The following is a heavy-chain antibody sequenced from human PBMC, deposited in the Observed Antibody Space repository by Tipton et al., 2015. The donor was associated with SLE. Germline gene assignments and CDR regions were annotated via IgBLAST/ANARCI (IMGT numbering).Heavy chain of an antibody. CDR3: ATHPRSYSSGWSYYFDY. Sequence: TLSLTCTVSDDSIGSHYWTWIRQPPGKGLEYIGYIYYTGSTNYNPSLKSRVTISVDTSKNQFSLGLSSVTAADTAVYYCATHPRSYSSGWSYYFDYWGQGALVTVSS. CDR1: DDSIGSHY. D-gene: IGHD6-19*01. CDR2: IYYTGST. J-gene: IGHJ4*01. V-gene: IGHV4-59*11.